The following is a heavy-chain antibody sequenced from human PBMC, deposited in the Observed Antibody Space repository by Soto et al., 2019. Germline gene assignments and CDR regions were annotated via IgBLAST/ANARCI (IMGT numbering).Heavy chain of an antibody. CDR1: GFTFSSYS. CDR2: IFATSTTI. Sequence: SLRLSCVASGFTFSSYSMVWVRQAPGKGLEWISYIFATSTTIYYADSVKGRFTVSRDNTRNSLFLLMNSLRAEDTAIYYCARDKDWAFDYWGQGTLVTVSS. J-gene: IGHJ4*02. D-gene: IGHD3-9*01. CDR3: ARDKDWAFDY. V-gene: IGHV3-48*04.